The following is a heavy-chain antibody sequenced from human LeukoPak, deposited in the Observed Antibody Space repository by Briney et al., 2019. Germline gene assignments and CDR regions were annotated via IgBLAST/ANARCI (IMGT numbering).Heavy chain of an antibody. V-gene: IGHV3-30*03. D-gene: IGHD3-9*01. CDR2: VSYDGSNK. CDR1: GFTFSSYA. J-gene: IGHJ6*03. CDR3: ARSKAGKTGDYYYYYYMDV. Sequence: GGSLRLSCAASGFTFSSYAMHWVRQAPGKGPEWAAVVSYDGSNKYYADSVKDRFTISRDNSKNTLYLQMGSLRAEDMAVYYCARSKAGKTGDYYYYYYMDVWGKGTTVTVSS.